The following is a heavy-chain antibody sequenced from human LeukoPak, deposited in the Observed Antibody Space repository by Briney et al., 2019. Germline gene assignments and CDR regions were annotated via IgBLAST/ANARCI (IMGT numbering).Heavy chain of an antibody. CDR2: INSDGINT. V-gene: IGHV3-74*01. CDR3: ARDLGQYYDTSDNWFDP. D-gene: IGHD3-22*01. CDR1: GFTFSSYS. J-gene: IGHJ5*02. Sequence: GGSLRLSCAASGFTFSSYSFNWVRQAPGKGLVWVSRINSDGINTSYADSVKGRFTISRDNAKNTLNLQMNSLRAEDTAVYYCARDLGQYYDTSDNWFDPWGQGTLVTVSS.